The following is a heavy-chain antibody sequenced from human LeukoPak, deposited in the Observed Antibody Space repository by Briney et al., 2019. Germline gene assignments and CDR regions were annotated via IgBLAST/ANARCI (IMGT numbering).Heavy chain of an antibody. CDR2: IYYSGKT. CDR1: GGSISGHY. D-gene: IGHD3-22*01. J-gene: IGHJ3*02. Sequence: SETLSLTCAVSGGSISGHYWSWIRQPPGKGLEWIVYIYYSGKTYYSPSLHSRVTISVDTSNNHFSLKLTSVTAADTAVYYCARLLDNDSSGDPDTFDMWGQGTMVTVSS. CDR3: ARLLDNDSSGDPDTFDM. V-gene: IGHV4-59*11.